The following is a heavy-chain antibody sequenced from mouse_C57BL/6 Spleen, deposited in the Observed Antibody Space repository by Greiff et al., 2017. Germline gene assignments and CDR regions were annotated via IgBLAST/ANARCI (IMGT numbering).Heavy chain of an antibody. V-gene: IGHV1-22*01. CDR3: ARYYYGSREYYFDY. Sequence: VQLQQSGPELVKPGASVKMSCKASGYTFTDYNMHWVKQSHGKSLEWIGYINPNNGGTSYNQKFKGKATLTVNKSSSTAYMELRSLTSEDSAVYYCARYYYGSREYYFDYWGQGTTLTVSS. CDR2: INPNNGGT. D-gene: IGHD1-1*01. CDR1: GYTFTDYN. J-gene: IGHJ2*01.